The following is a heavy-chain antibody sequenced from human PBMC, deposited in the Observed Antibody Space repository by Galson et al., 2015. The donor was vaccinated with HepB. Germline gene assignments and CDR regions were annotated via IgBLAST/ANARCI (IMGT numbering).Heavy chain of an antibody. V-gene: IGHV3-53*01. Sequence: SLRLSCAASGFSVSDNFVSWVRQAPGKGLDWVSLIYGDGRRYYADSVKGRFSISRDTSENTLYLQMNSLRVEDTAIYYCAAGVVVVNTLDYWGQGTRVTVSS. J-gene: IGHJ4*02. CDR1: GFSVSDNF. D-gene: IGHD2-15*01. CDR3: AAGVVVVNTLDY. CDR2: IYGDGRR.